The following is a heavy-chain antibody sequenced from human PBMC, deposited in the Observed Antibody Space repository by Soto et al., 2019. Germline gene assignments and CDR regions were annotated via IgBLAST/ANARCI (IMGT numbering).Heavy chain of an antibody. D-gene: IGHD3-10*01. Sequence: SETLSLTCTVSGGSVSSGSYYWSWIRQPPGKGLEWIGYIYYSGSTNYNPSLKSRVTISVDTSKNQFSLKLSSVTAADTAVYYCARDSGSLYYYYYGMDVWGQGTTVTVSS. CDR1: GGSVSSGSYY. V-gene: IGHV4-61*01. CDR2: IYYSGST. J-gene: IGHJ6*02. CDR3: ARDSGSLYYYYYGMDV.